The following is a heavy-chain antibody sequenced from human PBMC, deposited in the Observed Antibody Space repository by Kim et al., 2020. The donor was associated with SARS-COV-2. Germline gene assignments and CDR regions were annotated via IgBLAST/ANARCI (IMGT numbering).Heavy chain of an antibody. CDR3: AKDSRPIAAAGTGSTGLDP. V-gene: IGHV3-33*06. Sequence: GGSLRLSCAASGFTFSSYGMHWVRQAPGKGLEWVAVIWYDGSNKYYADSVKGRFTISRDNSKNTLYLQMNSLRAEDTAVYYCAKDSRPIAAAGTGSTGLDPWGQGTLVTVSS. CDR1: GFTFSSYG. CDR2: IWYDGSNK. J-gene: IGHJ5*02. D-gene: IGHD6-13*01.